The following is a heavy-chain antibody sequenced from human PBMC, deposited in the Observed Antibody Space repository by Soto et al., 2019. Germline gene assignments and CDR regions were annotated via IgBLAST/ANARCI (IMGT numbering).Heavy chain of an antibody. CDR1: GASIRGHY. Sequence: SETLSLTCTVSGASIRGHYWSWIRQPPGKGLEWIGYIYYSESTYYNPSLKSRVTISVDTSKSQFPLKLSSVTAADTAVYYCARQGYSSGWYLDYWGQGTLVTVSP. CDR3: ARQGYSSGWYLDY. CDR2: IYYSEST. J-gene: IGHJ4*02. V-gene: IGHV4-59*08. D-gene: IGHD6-19*01.